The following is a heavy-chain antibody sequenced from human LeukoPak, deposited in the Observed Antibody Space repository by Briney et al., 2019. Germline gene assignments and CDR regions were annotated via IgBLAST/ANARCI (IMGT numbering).Heavy chain of an antibody. Sequence: ASVKVSCKASGYTLTSYGISWVRQAPGQGLEWMGWISAYNGNTNYAQKLQGRVTMTTDTSTSTAYMELRSLRSDDTAVYYCARDYNAGSGAVAGTQGHWFDPWGQGTLVTVSS. CDR1: GYTLTSYG. CDR2: ISAYNGNT. J-gene: IGHJ5*02. CDR3: ARDYNAGSGAVAGTQGHWFDP. D-gene: IGHD6-19*01. V-gene: IGHV1-18*01.